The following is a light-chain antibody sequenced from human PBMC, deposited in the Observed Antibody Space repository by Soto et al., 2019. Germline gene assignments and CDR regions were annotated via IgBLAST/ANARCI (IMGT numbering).Light chain of an antibody. V-gene: IGKV1-12*01. J-gene: IGKJ3*01. CDR1: QGISSW. CDR3: QQANSFPGFT. CDR2: AAS. Sequence: DIQMTQSPSSVSASVGDRVTITCRASQGISSWLAWYQQKPGQAPKLLIYAASSLQSGGPSRFIGSGSGPNFSLTISSLQPEDIAPYYCQQANSFPGFTFGPGNKVDIK.